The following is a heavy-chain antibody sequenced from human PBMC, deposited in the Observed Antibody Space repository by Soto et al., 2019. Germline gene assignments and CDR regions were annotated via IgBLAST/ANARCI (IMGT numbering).Heavy chain of an antibody. CDR2: NSTGGAFT. J-gene: IGHJ4*02. Sequence: EVQLLESGGGLVQPGGSLTLSCAASGFTFSSYAMAWVRQSPGKGLECVSANSTGGAFTYYGDSLQGRFTISRDDSRNTLYLQMSDLRADDTAVYYCAKGELDTPRVYDFWGQGTLLTVSS. D-gene: IGHD1-1*01. CDR3: AKGELDTPRVYDF. V-gene: IGHV3-23*01. CDR1: GFTFSSYA.